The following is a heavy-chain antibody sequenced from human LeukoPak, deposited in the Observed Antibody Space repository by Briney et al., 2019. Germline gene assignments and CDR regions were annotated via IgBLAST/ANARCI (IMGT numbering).Heavy chain of an antibody. CDR2: INPNSGGT. CDR1: GCTFTGYY. Sequence: GASVKVSCKASGCTFTGYYIHRVRQAPGQGLECVGWINPNSGGTNYAQKFQGRVTMTRDTCISTAYMELSRLRSDDTAVYYCARGGSGSYFSWLDPWGQGTLVTVSS. D-gene: IGHD3-10*01. CDR3: ARGGSGSYFSWLDP. V-gene: IGHV1-2*02. J-gene: IGHJ5*02.